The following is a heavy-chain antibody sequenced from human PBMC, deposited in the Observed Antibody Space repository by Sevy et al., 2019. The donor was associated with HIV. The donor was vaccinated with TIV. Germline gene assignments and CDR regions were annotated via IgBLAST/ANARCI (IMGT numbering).Heavy chain of an antibody. CDR1: GGSISSGDYY. D-gene: IGHD6-19*01. V-gene: IGHV4-30-4*01. Sequence: SKTLSLTCTVSGGSISSGDYYWSWIRQPPGKGLEWIGYIYYSGSTYYNPSLKSRVTISVDTSKNQFSLKLSSVTAADTAVYYCARDRVADAKSTYYYYYHGMDVWGQGTTVTVSS. CDR3: ARDRVADAKSTYYYYYHGMDV. CDR2: IYYSGST. J-gene: IGHJ6*02.